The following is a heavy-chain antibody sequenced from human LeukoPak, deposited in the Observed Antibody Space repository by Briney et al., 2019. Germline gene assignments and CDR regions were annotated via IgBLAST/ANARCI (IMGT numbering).Heavy chain of an antibody. Sequence: GGSLRLSCAASGFTFSTYAFHWVRQAPGKGLEWVAVISYDGSNKYYADSVKGRFTISRDNSKNTLYLEMNSLRAEDTAVYYCAKDRVSSGWYEYFQYWGQGTLVTVSS. J-gene: IGHJ1*01. D-gene: IGHD6-19*01. CDR3: AKDRVSSGWYEYFQY. V-gene: IGHV3-30*04. CDR2: ISYDGSNK. CDR1: GFTFSTYA.